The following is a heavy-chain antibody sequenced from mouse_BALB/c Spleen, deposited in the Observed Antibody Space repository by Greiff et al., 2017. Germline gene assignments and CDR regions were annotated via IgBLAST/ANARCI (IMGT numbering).Heavy chain of an antibody. D-gene: IGHD6-1*01. CDR2: INSNGGST. Sequence: EVQRVESGGGLVQPGGSLKLSCAASGFTFSSYGMSWVRQTPDNRLELVATINSNGGSTYYPDSVKGRFTISRDNAKNTLYLQMSSLKSEDTAMYYCARGQDFDYWGQGTTLTVSS. CDR3: ARGQDFDY. CDR1: GFTFSSYG. J-gene: IGHJ2*01. V-gene: IGHV5-6-3*01.